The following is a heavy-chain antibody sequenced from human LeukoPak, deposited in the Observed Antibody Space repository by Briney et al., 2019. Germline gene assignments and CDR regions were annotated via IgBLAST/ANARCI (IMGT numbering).Heavy chain of an antibody. V-gene: IGHV1-46*01. J-gene: IGHJ6*02. CDR1: GYTFTSYY. D-gene: IGHD3-3*01. Sequence: ASVKVSCKASGYTFTSYYMHWVRQAPGQGLEWMGIINPSGGSTSYAQKFRGRVTMTRDTSTSTVYMELSSLRSEDTAVYYCARGAGSRVLILEWLPLGMDVWGQGTTVTVSS. CDR2: INPSGGST. CDR3: ARGAGSRVLILEWLPLGMDV.